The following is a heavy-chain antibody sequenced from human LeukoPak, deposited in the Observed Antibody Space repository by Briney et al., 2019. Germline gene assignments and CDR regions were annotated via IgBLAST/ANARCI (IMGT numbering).Heavy chain of an antibody. CDR1: GGTFSSYA. D-gene: IGHD5-18*01. J-gene: IGHJ4*02. CDR3: ARQRGGYSYASPEYYFDY. Sequence: SVKVSCKASGGTFSSYAISWVRQAPGQGLEWMGGISPILGTANYAQKFQGRVTITADESTSTAYMELSSLRSEDTAVYYCARQRGGYSYASPEYYFDYWGQGTLVTVSS. CDR2: ISPILGTA. V-gene: IGHV1-69*13.